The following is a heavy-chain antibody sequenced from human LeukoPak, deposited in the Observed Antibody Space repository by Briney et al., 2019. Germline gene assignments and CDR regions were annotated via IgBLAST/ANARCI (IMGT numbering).Heavy chain of an antibody. V-gene: IGHV4-34*01. CDR1: GGSFSGYY. D-gene: IGHD3-22*01. J-gene: IGHJ3*02. Sequence: PSETLSLTCAVYGGSFSGYYWSWIRQPPGKGLEWIGEINHSGSTNYNPSLKSRVTISVDTSKNQFSLKLSSVTAADTAVYYCARIIGVIAAFDIWGQGTMVTVSS. CDR2: INHSGST. CDR3: ARIIGVIAAFDI.